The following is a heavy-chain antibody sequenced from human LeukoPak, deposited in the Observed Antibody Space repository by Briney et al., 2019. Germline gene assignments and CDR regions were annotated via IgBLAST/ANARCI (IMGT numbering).Heavy chain of an antibody. CDR1: GGTFSTYA. Sequence: GASVKVSCKASGGTFSTYAITWVRQAPGQGLEWMGRIIPILGITNYAQRFQGRVTITADKSTSTAYMELSSLRSEDTAVYYCARRDTMIVEEGAFDMWGQGTMVTVSS. D-gene: IGHD3-22*01. CDR2: IIPILGIT. CDR3: ARRDTMIVEEGAFDM. V-gene: IGHV1-69*04. J-gene: IGHJ3*02.